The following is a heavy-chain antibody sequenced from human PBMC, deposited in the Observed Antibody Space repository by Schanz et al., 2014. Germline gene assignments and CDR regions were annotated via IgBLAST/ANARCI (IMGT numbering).Heavy chain of an antibody. D-gene: IGHD6-19*01. CDR1: GFTFSSYA. Sequence: VQLVESGGGVVQPGRSLRLSCAASGFTFSSYAMHWVRQAPGKGLEWVALIWCDGSNEYYADSVKGRFTISRDNPKKTLYLQMNSLRAEDTAVYYCARDHQWLAKYYMDVWGKGTTVTVSS. CDR2: IWCDGSNE. V-gene: IGHV3-33*08. J-gene: IGHJ6*03. CDR3: ARDHQWLAKYYMDV.